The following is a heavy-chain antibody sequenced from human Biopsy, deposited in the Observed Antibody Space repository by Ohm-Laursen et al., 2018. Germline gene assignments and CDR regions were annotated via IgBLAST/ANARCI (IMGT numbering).Heavy chain of an antibody. CDR2: NIPILGTG. Sequence: SVKVSCKAPGGTFINYGVNWVRQAPGQGLEWLGGNIPILGTGNYAQKFQDRVTVAADTSTGTATMELRSLRSDDTAVYYCATKLTGYFHHWGQGTLVIVSS. V-gene: IGHV1-69*06. D-gene: IGHD3-9*01. J-gene: IGHJ1*01. CDR3: ATKLTGYFHH. CDR1: GGTFINYG.